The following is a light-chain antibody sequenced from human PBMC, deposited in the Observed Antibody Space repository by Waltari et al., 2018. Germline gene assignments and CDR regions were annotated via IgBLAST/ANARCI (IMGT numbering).Light chain of an antibody. CDR3: SSYTSSITSI. Sequence: QSALTQPASVSGPPGQSIPIHCTGTHSDIGHSNFVRWYQQHPGQAPKLIIYDVNSRPSGVSNRFSGSKSGNTASLTISGLQAEDEADYYCSSYTSSITSIFGGGTKLTVL. CDR2: DVN. CDR1: HSDIGHSNF. J-gene: IGLJ2*01. V-gene: IGLV2-14*03.